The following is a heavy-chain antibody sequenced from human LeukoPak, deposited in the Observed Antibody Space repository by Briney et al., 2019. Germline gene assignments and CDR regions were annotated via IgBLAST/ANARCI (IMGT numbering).Heavy chain of an antibody. Sequence: GGSLRLSCAASGFTFSSYGMHWVRQAPGKGLEWVAVISYDGSNKYYADSVKGRFTISRDNSKNTLYLQMNSLRAEDTAVYYCARVMIQMYYYDSSGYYDYWGQGTLVTVSS. V-gene: IGHV3-30*03. J-gene: IGHJ4*02. CDR1: GFTFSSYG. D-gene: IGHD3-22*01. CDR3: ARVMIQMYYYDSSGYYDY. CDR2: ISYDGSNK.